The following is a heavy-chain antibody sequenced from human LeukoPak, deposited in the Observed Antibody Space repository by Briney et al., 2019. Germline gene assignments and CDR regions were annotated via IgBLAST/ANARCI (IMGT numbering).Heavy chain of an antibody. CDR1: GFTVSSNY. J-gene: IGHJ4*02. V-gene: IGHV3-20*04. CDR2: INWNGGST. CDR3: ARAGVGADTAMELGY. D-gene: IGHD5-18*01. Sequence: GGSLRLSCAASGFTVSSNYMSWVRQAPGKGLEWVSGINWNGGSTGYADSVKGRFTISRDNAKNSLYLQMNSLRAEDTALYYCARAGVGADTAMELGYWGQGTLVTVSS.